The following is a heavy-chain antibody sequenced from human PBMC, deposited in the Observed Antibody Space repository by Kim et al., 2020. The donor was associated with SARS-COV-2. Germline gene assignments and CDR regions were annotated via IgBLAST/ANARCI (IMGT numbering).Heavy chain of an antibody. CDR2: ISYDGSIR. CDR3: ARDADYGGNSDLDDAAFDI. Sequence: GGSLRLSCAASGFTFSSYAIVWVRQAPGKGLEWVSLISYDGSIRYYADSVKGRFTISRDNSKNTLYLQMNSLRAEDTAVYYCARDADYGGNSDLDDAAFDIWGPGTMVTVSS. V-gene: IGHV3-30*04. J-gene: IGHJ3*02. D-gene: IGHD4-17*01. CDR1: GFTFSSYA.